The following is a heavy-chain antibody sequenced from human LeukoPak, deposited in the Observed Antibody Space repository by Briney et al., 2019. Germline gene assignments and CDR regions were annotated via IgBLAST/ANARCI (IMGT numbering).Heavy chain of an antibody. Sequence: SETLSLTCTVSGGSISSGGYYWSWIRQHPGKGLEWIGYIFYSGSTYYNPSLKSRVTISVDTSKNQFSLKLSSVTAADTAVYYCARGPKYYSRLRFGYWGQGTLVTVSS. V-gene: IGHV4-31*03. D-gene: IGHD2-2*01. CDR3: ARGPKYYSRLRFGY. CDR2: IFYSGST. CDR1: GGSISSGGYY. J-gene: IGHJ4*02.